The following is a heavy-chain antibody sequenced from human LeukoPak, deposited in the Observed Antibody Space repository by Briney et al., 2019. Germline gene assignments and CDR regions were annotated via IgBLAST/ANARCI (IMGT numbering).Heavy chain of an antibody. CDR1: GYTFTSYA. V-gene: IGHV1-18*01. Sequence: GASVKVSCKASGYTFTSYAMNWVRQAPGQGLEWMGWISAYNGNTNYAQKLQGRVTMTTDTSTSTAYMELRSLRSDDTAVYYCARVGMWGYSNTIDYWGQGTLVTVSS. CDR2: ISAYNGNT. D-gene: IGHD4-11*01. CDR3: ARVGMWGYSNTIDY. J-gene: IGHJ4*02.